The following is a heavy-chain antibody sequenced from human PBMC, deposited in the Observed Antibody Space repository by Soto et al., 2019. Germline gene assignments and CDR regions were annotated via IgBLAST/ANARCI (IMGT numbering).Heavy chain of an antibody. Sequence: QVQLQESGPGLVKPSETLSLTCTVSGGSISSYYWSWIRQPPGKGLEWIGYIYYSGSTNYNPSLKSRVPISVDTSKNQFSLKLSSVTAADTAVYYCARSKDRNYYYYGMDVWGQGTTVTVSS. CDR1: GGSISSYY. CDR3: ARSKDRNYYYYGMDV. CDR2: IYYSGST. J-gene: IGHJ6*02. V-gene: IGHV4-59*01.